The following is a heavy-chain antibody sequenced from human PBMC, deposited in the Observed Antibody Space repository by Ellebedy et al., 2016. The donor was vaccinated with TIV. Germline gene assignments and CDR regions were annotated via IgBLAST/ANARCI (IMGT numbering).Heavy chain of an antibody. D-gene: IGHD3-10*01. Sequence: PGGSLRLSCAASGFTFSDSGMHWVRQAPGKGLEWVAFIRYDGSDEYYADSVKGRFTISRDNSKNTLYLQMNSLRAEDTAVYYCARGRSFNWGQGTLVTVSS. CDR1: GFTFSDSG. J-gene: IGHJ4*02. CDR2: IRYDGSDE. V-gene: IGHV3-30*02. CDR3: ARGRSFN.